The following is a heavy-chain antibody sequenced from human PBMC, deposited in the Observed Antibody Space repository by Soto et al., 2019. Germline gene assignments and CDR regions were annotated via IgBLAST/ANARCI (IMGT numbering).Heavy chain of an antibody. Sequence: SETLSLTCAVYGGSFSGYYWSWIRQPPGKGLEWIGEINHSGSTNYNPSLKSRVTISVDTSRNQFSLKLSSVTAADTAVYYCARRIAAAPHGYMDVWGKGTTVTVSS. V-gene: IGHV4-34*01. J-gene: IGHJ6*03. CDR2: INHSGST. CDR3: ARRIAAAPHGYMDV. CDR1: GGSFSGYY. D-gene: IGHD6-13*01.